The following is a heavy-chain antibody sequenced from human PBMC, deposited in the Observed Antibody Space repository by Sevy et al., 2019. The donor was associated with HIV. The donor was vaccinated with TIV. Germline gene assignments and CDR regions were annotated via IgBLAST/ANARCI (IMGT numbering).Heavy chain of an antibody. Sequence: ASVKVSCKASGYAFTGYYIHWVRQAPGQGLEWMGRINPISGGPDDSQKFQGRVTMTRDTSISTAYMDVSRLTSDDTAVYYCARAPTDFWTGGMAVWGQGTVVTVSS. V-gene: IGHV1-2*06. J-gene: IGHJ6*02. CDR1: GYAFTGYY. CDR2: INPISGGP. CDR3: ARAPTDFWTGGMAV. D-gene: IGHD3-3*01.